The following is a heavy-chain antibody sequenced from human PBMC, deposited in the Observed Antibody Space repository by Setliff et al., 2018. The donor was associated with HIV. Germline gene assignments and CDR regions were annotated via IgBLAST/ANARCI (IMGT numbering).Heavy chain of an antibody. Sequence: GESLKISCAASRFDFNNYWMCWVRQAPGKGLEWVANIGQDGSEKNYVDSVKGRFTTSRDNAKNSMDLQMNSLRAEDTAIYYCARKFRPGHGVDVWGQGTTVTVSS. V-gene: IGHV3-7*01. CDR2: IGQDGSEK. CDR1: RFDFNNYW. J-gene: IGHJ6*02. CDR3: ARKFRPGHGVDV. D-gene: IGHD3-10*01.